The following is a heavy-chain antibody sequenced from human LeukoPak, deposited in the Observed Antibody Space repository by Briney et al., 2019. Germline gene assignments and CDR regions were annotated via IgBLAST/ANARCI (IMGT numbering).Heavy chain of an antibody. CDR3: ARVIVVVPAAIGAHWYFDL. CDR2: IYYSGST. Sequence: ASETLSLTCTVSGGSISSYYWSWIRQPPGKGLEWIGYIYYSGSTNYNPSLKSRVTISVATSKNQFSLKLSAVTAADTAVYYCARVIVVVPAAIGAHWYFDLWGRGTLVTVSS. CDR1: GGSISSYY. J-gene: IGHJ2*01. V-gene: IGHV4-59*01. D-gene: IGHD2-2*02.